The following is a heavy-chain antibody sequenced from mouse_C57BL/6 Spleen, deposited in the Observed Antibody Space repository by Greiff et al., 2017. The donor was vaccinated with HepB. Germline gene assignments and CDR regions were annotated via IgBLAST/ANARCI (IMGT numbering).Heavy chain of an antibody. D-gene: IGHD2-4*01. J-gene: IGHJ1*03. V-gene: IGHV14-3*01. CDR1: GSNIKTTY. CDR3: ARQGDYEYFDV. Sequence: EVQLQQSVAELVRPGASVKLSCTASGSNIKTTYMHWVRQSPDKGLEWIGRIDPANGNTKYAPKFQGKATITADTSSKQAYLQLSSLTSEDTAIYYCARQGDYEYFDVWGTGTTVTVSS. CDR2: IDPANGNT.